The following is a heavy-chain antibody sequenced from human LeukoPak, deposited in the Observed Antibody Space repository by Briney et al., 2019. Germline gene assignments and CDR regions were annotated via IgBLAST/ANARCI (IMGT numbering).Heavy chain of an antibody. V-gene: IGHV4-31*03. D-gene: IGHD3-16*01. J-gene: IGHJ5*02. CDR3: ARVSYVVWWFDP. CDR2: LYYSGST. Sequence: SETLSLTCTVSGGSISSGGFYWSWIRQHPGKGLEWIGTLYYSGSTYYNPSLKSRVTILVDTSKNQFSLKLSSVTAADTAVYYCARVSYVVWWFDPWGQGTLVTVSS. CDR1: GGSISSGGFY.